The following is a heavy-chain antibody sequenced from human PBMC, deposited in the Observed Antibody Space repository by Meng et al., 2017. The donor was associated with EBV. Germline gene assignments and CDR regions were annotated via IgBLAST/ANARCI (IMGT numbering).Heavy chain of an antibody. J-gene: IGHJ4*02. V-gene: IGHV4-39*01. CDR2: VYYSGNS. D-gene: IGHD3-9*01. CDR1: GDSISSRSYY. Sequence: QLQLYQSGPGLAQPSESLSLTCTVAGDSISSRSYYWGWIRQSPGKGLEWIGNVYYSGNSYYNPSLKSRVTISVDTSKNQFYLKLISVTAADTAVYFCARVSPKRYFDYLAPPDYRGQGTLGTVSS. CDR3: ARVSPKRYFDYLAPPDY.